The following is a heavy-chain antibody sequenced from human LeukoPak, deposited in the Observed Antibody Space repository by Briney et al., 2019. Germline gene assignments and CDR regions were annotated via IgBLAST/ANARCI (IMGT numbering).Heavy chain of an antibody. CDR3: AKDTGSKGVYGSGSSRAFDI. V-gene: IGHV3-23*01. Sequence: PGGSLRLSCAASGVTFSSYAMSWVRQAPGKGLEWVSAISGSGGSTYYADSVKGRFTISRDNSKIPLYLQMNRLRAEDTAVYYCAKDTGSKGVYGSGSSRAFDIWGQGTMVTVSS. CDR1: GVTFSSYA. CDR2: ISGSGGST. J-gene: IGHJ3*02. D-gene: IGHD3-10*01.